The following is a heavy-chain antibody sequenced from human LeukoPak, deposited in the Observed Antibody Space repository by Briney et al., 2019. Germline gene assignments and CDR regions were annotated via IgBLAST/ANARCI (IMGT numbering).Heavy chain of an antibody. CDR2: IKQDGSVK. CDR1: GFTFSSSW. Sequence: GGSLSLSCTASGFTFSSSWMNWFRQSPGKGLEWVACIKQDGSVKYYADSVKGRFTISRDNAESSLDLQMNSLRAEDTAVYYCARDLLGPSYSHSSGWYRNDCWGQGTLVTVSS. J-gene: IGHJ4*02. CDR3: ARDLLGPSYSHSSGWYRNDC. V-gene: IGHV3-7*01. D-gene: IGHD6-19*01.